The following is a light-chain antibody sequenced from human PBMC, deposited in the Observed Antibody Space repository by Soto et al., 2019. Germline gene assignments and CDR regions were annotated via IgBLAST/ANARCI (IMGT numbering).Light chain of an antibody. CDR2: EVS. V-gene: IGLV2-14*01. CDR1: SSDVGGYNY. Sequence: QSALTQPASVSGSPGQSITISCTGTSSDVGGYNYVSWYQQHPGKAPKLMIYEVSNRPSGVSNRFSGSKSGNTASLTISGLQAEDEADYYFSSYTRSSTSHVVFGGGTKLTVL. J-gene: IGLJ2*01. CDR3: SSYTRSSTSHVV.